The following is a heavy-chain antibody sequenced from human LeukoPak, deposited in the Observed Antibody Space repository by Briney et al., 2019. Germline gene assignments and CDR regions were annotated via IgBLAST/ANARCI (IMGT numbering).Heavy chain of an antibody. D-gene: IGHD3-22*01. Sequence: LGESLKISCKGSGYSFTSYWIAWVRQMPGKGLEWMGIIYPSDSDTRYSPSFQGQVTISADKSISTAYLQWSSLKASDTAMYYCARQGYDSSGYYVHDYWGQGTLVTVSS. CDR3: ARQGYDSSGYYVHDY. CDR1: GYSFTSYW. J-gene: IGHJ4*02. CDR2: IYPSDSDT. V-gene: IGHV5-51*01.